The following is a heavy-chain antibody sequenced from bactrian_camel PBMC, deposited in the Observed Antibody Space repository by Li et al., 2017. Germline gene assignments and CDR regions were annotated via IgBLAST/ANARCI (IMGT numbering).Heavy chain of an antibody. Sequence: HVQLVESGGGSVQAGGSLRLSCKASGYTYPIICMGWFRQSQGHQREGVASFYSGPDTTYYPDSVKGRFTISQDTTNGTVYLTMNNLQPEDSAKYYCAAAYPYDKAHTVIPIGSRRPGFGVWGQGTQVTVS. CDR3: AAAYPYDKAHTVIPIGSRRPGFGV. CDR1: GYTYPIIC. V-gene: IGHV3S54*01. CDR2: YSGPDTT. D-gene: IGHD1*01. J-gene: IGHJ4*01.